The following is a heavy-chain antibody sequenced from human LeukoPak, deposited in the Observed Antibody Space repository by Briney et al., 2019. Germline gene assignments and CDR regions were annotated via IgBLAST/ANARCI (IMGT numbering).Heavy chain of an antibody. CDR3: ARGRVRAAAGTWFDP. D-gene: IGHD6-13*01. J-gene: IGHJ5*02. CDR2: INPNSGGT. CDR1: GYTFTGYY. V-gene: IGHV1-2*02. Sequence: ASVKVSCKASGYTFTGYYMHWVRQAPGQGLEWMGWINPNSGGTNYAQKFQGRVTMTRDTSISTAYMELSRLRSDDTAVCYCARGRVRAAAGTWFDPWGQGTLVTVSS.